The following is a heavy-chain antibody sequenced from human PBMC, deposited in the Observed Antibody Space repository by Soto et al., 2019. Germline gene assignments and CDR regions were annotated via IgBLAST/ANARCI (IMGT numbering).Heavy chain of an antibody. CDR3: ATSYDSGFDP. CDR2: ISPKSANT. CDR1: GYSFSKYD. J-gene: IGHJ5*02. V-gene: IGHV1-18*04. Sequence: QIQLVQSGAELKKPGASVKVSCEASGYSFSKYDISWLRQAPGQGPEWMGRISPKSANTNYAQKFQGRVTMTADTAKSTADMELRGLRSDDTAVYYCATSYDSGFDPWGQGTLVTVSS. D-gene: IGHD5-12*01.